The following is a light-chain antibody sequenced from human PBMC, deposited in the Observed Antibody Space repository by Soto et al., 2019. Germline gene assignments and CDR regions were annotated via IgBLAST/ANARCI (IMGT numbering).Light chain of an antibody. Sequence: ELVLTQSPGTLSLSPGERASLSCRASQSIKNNYIAWYQQKPGQAPRLLIYGPSNRATGIPDGFSGSGSGTDFTLTIGRLDPGDFAVYYCQQYGSSPLAFGGGTRVEIK. CDR3: QQYGSSPLA. J-gene: IGKJ4*01. CDR2: GPS. V-gene: IGKV3-20*01. CDR1: QSIKNNY.